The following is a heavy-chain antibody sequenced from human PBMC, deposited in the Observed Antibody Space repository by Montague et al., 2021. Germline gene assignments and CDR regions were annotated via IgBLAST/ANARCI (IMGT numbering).Heavy chain of an antibody. D-gene: IGHD4-17*01. V-gene: IGHV3-7*05. Sequence: SLRFSCAASGFTFSSYWMIWVRQAPGKGLEWVASIKKDGTEKYYGDSVMGRFTISRDNAKASLYLQMNALRAEDTAVYFCSRAWVRSGFDSWGQGTLVTVSS. CDR1: GFTFSSYW. CDR2: IKKDGTEK. CDR3: SRAWVRSGFDS. J-gene: IGHJ4*02.